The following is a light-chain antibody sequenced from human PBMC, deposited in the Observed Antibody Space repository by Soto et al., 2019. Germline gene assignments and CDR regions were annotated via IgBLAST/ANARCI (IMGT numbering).Light chain of an antibody. V-gene: IGLV2-8*01. J-gene: IGLJ2*01. Sequence: QSALTQPPSASGSPGQSVTISCTGTSIDVGGYNYVSWYQQHPGKAPKLMIYEVSKRPSGVPDRFSGSKSGNTASLTVSGLQAEDEADYYCSSYAGSNNLVVFGGGTKPIVL. CDR2: EVS. CDR1: SIDVGGYNY. CDR3: SSYAGSNNLVV.